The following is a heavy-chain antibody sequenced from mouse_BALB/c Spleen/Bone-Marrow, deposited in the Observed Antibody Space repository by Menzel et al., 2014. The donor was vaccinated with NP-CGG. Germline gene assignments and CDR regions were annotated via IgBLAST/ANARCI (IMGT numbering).Heavy chain of an antibody. CDR3: ARSPYDYDAMDY. J-gene: IGHJ4*01. V-gene: IGHV5-9-1*01. Sequence: EVKLVESGGGLVKPGGSLKLSCAASGFTFSSYAMSWVRQTPEKRLEWVAAISSGGSYTYYADSGKGRLTISRDNAKNTLYLQMSSLRSEDTAMYYCARSPYDYDAMDYWGQGTSVTVSS. CDR2: ISSGGSYT. CDR1: GFTFSSYA.